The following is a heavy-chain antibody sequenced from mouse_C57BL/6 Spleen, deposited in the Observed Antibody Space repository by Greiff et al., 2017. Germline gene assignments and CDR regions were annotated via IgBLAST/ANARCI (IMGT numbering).Heavy chain of an antibody. D-gene: IGHD2-2*01. V-gene: IGHV5-16*01. J-gene: IGHJ1*03. CDR2: INYDGSST. CDR1: GFTFSDYY. CDR3: ARDGYLSYWYFDV. Sequence: EVKLMESEGGLVQPGSSMKLSCTASGFTFSDYYMAWVRQVPEKGLEWVANINYDGSSTYYLDSLKSRFIISRDNAKNILYLQMSSLKSEDTATYYCARDGYLSYWYFDVWGTGTTVTVSS.